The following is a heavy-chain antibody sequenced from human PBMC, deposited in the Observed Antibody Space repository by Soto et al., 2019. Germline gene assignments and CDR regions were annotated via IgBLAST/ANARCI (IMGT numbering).Heavy chain of an antibody. CDR2: INTNTGNP. V-gene: IGHV7-4-1*01. CDR3: ASPYCSGGSCQPYYYYGMDV. J-gene: IGHJ6*02. Sequence: ASVKVSCKASGYTFTSYAMNWVRQAPGQGLEWMGWINTNTGNPTYAQGFTGRFVFSLDTSVSTAYLQICSLKAEDTAVYYCASPYCSGGSCQPYYYYGMDVWGQ. D-gene: IGHD2-15*01. CDR1: GYTFTSYA.